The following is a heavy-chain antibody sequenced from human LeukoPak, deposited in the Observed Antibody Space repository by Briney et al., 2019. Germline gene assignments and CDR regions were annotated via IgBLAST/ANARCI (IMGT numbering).Heavy chain of an antibody. CDR1: GFTSDDYG. V-gene: IGHV3-20*04. CDR2: INWNGGIT. Sequence: GGSLRLSCAASGFTSDDYGMSWVRQTPGKGLEWVSGINWNGGITPYADSVKGRFTISRDNAKNSLYLQMNSLRAEDTALYYCTRDRSYMDVWGKGTTVTVSS. CDR3: TRDRSYMDV. J-gene: IGHJ6*03.